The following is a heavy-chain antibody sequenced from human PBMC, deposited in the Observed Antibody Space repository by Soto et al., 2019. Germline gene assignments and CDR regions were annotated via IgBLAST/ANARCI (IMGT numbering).Heavy chain of an antibody. CDR1: GGTFSSYA. Sequence: QVQLVQSGAEVKKPGSSVKVSCKASGGTFSSYAISWVRQAPGQGLEWMGGVIPIFGTANYAQKFQGRVTITADESTSTAYMELSSLGSEDTAVYYCARDNVGYYYYSRSSNWFDPWGQGTLVTVSS. J-gene: IGHJ5*02. CDR3: ARDNVGYYYYSRSSNWFDP. CDR2: VIPIFGTA. D-gene: IGHD3-22*01. V-gene: IGHV1-69*01.